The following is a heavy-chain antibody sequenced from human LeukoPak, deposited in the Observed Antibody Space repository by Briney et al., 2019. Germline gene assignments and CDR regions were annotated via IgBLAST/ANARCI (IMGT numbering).Heavy chain of an antibody. CDR3: ARGRNHHHYGPGIYWFDP. D-gene: IGHD3-10*01. V-gene: IGHV4-31*03. Sequence: SETLSLTCTVSGGSISSGGYYWSWIRQHPGKGLEWIGYIYYSGSTYYNPSLKSRVTISVDTSKNQFSLKLSSVTAADTAVYYCARGRNHHHYGPGIYWFDPWGQGTLVTVSS. CDR1: GGSISSGGYY. CDR2: IYYSGST. J-gene: IGHJ5*02.